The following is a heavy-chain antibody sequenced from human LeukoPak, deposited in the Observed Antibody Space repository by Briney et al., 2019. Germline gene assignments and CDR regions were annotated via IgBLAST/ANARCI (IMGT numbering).Heavy chain of an antibody. V-gene: IGHV4-59*01. CDR1: GGSISSYY. CDR3: ARNVNLWFDY. CDR2: IYYSGST. Sequence: PSETLSLTCTVSGGSISSYYWSWIRQPPGKGLEWIGYIYYSGSTNYNPSLKSRVTISVDTSKNQFSLKLSSVTAADTAVYYCARNVNLWFDYWGQGTLVTVSS. D-gene: IGHD2/OR15-2a*01. J-gene: IGHJ4*02.